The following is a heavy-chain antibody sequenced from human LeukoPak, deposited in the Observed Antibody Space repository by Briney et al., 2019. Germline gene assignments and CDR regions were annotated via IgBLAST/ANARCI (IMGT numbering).Heavy chain of an antibody. CDR3: AGAAAGTAIDS. Sequence: GESLKISCKGSGYSFSTYWIAWVRQMPGKGLEWMGIIYPGDSDTRYSPSFQGQFTISADKSISTAYLQWSSLKASDSAIYYCAGAAAGTAIDSWGQGTLVTVSS. J-gene: IGHJ4*02. CDR2: IYPGDSDT. D-gene: IGHD6-13*01. V-gene: IGHV5-51*01. CDR1: GYSFSTYW.